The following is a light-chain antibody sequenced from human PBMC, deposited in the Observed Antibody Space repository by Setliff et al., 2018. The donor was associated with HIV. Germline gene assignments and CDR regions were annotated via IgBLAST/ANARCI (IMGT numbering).Light chain of an antibody. CDR1: SSDVGSYNR. J-gene: IGLJ1*01. CDR3: SSYTTSNTYV. Sequence: QSVLTQPPSVSGSPGQSVTISCTGTSSDVGSYNRVSWYQQPPGTAPKLMIYEVSYRPSGVPDRFSGSKSVNTVSLTISGLQAEDEADYYCSSYTTSNTYVFGTGTKVTVL. CDR2: EVS. V-gene: IGLV2-18*02.